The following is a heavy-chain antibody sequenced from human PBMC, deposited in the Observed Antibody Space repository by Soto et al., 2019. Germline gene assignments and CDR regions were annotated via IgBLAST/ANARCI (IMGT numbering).Heavy chain of an antibody. CDR3: ARNMVRGVITHPHYMDV. CDR1: GGTFSSYT. Sequence: GASVKVSCKASGGTFSSYTISWVRQAPGQGLEWMGRIIPILGIANYAQKFQGRVTITADKSTSTAYMELSSLRSEDTAVYYCARNMVRGVITHPHYMDVWGKGTTVTVSS. CDR2: IIPILGIA. D-gene: IGHD3-10*01. V-gene: IGHV1-69*02. J-gene: IGHJ6*03.